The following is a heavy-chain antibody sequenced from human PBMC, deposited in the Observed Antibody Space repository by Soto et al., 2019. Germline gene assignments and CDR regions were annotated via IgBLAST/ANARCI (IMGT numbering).Heavy chain of an antibody. V-gene: IGHV1-18*01. D-gene: IGHD3-3*01. CDR3: ARGRVGTIFGGVIGGDDY. CDR1: GYTFTSYG. Sequence: QVQLVQSGAEVKKPGASVKVSCKASGYTFTSYGISWVRQAPGQGLAWMGWISAYNGNTNYAQKLQGRVTMTTDTAPRTAFMELGSLRSDDTAVYSCARGRVGTIFGGVIGGDDYWGQGTLVTVSS. CDR2: ISAYNGNT. J-gene: IGHJ4*02.